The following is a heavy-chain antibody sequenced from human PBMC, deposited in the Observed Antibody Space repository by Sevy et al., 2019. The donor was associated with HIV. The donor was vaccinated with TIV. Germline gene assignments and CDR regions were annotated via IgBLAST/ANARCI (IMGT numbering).Heavy chain of an antibody. V-gene: IGHV4-39*01. CDR2: VSYTGET. Sequence: SETLSLTCTVSGDSITSSRHYWSWIRQPPGKGLEWIGSVSYTGETFFSPSLKRRGTISVDASKNQFSLRLTSVTAADTAVYCCGRRMHTDLVPGGAFDYWGQGTLVTVSS. CDR3: GRRMHTDLVPGGAFDY. D-gene: IGHD3-10*01. J-gene: IGHJ4*02. CDR1: GDSITSSRHY.